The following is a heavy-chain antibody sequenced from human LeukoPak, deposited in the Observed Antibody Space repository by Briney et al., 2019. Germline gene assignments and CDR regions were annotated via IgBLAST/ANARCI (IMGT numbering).Heavy chain of an antibody. CDR2: IWYDGSNK. CDR3: ARDLLTGPSDY. D-gene: IGHD3-9*01. V-gene: IGHV3-33*01. J-gene: IGHJ4*02. CDR1: GFTFSSYG. Sequence: PGGSLRLSCAASGFTFSSYGMHWVRQAPGKGLEWVAVIWYDGSNKYYADSVKGRFTISRDNSKNTLYLQMNSLRAEDTAVYYCARDLLTGPSDYWGQGTLVTVSS.